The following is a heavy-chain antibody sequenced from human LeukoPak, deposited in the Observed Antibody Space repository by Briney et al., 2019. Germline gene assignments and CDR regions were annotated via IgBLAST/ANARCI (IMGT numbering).Heavy chain of an antibody. CDR2: IYYSGST. Sequence: SSETLFLTCTVSGGSISSGDYYWSWIRQPPGKGLEWIGYIYYSGSTYYNPSLKSRVTISVDTSKNQFSLKLSSVTAADTAVYYCARGAMVRGVIPRSDYWGQGTLVTVSS. CDR1: GGSISSGDYY. D-gene: IGHD3-10*01. J-gene: IGHJ4*02. CDR3: ARGAMVRGVIPRSDY. V-gene: IGHV4-30-4*01.